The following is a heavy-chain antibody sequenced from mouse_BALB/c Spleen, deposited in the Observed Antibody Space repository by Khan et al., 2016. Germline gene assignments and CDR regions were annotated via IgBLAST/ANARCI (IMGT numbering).Heavy chain of an antibody. V-gene: IGHV3-2*02. Sequence: VQLKESGPGLVKPPQSLSLTCTVTGYSITSDYAWNWIRQFPGNKLEWMGYISYSGSTSYNPSLKSRISFTRDTSKNQFFLQLNSVTTEDTATYYCARYYYGSSYWYFDVWGAGTTVTVSS. CDR3: ARYYYGSSYWYFDV. CDR1: GYSITSDYA. D-gene: IGHD1-1*01. CDR2: ISYSGST. J-gene: IGHJ1*01.